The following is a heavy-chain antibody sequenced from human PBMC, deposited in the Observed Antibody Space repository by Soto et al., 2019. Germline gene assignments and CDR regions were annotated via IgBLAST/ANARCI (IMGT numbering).Heavy chain of an antibody. CDR1: GYTFTGYY. CDR3: ARDAGIAVAGTVVYYYGMDV. J-gene: IGHJ6*02. D-gene: IGHD6-19*01. Sequence: QVQLVQSGAEVKKPGASVKVSCKASGYTFTGYYMHWVRQAPGQGLERMGWINPNSGGTNYAQQVQGCVTMTRDTSISTAHMELSRQRSDDTAVYYCARDAGIAVAGTVVYYYGMDVWGQGTTVTVSS. V-gene: IGHV1-2*04. CDR2: INPNSGGT.